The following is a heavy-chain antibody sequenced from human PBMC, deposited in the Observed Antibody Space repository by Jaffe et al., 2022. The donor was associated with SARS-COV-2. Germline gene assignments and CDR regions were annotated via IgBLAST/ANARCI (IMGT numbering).Heavy chain of an antibody. CDR1: GFKFDDYA. D-gene: IGHD6-13*01. Sequence: EVQLVESGGVVVQPGGSLRLSCVVSGFKFDDYAMHWVRQPPGKGLEWVSLIVWDGSSMFYADSVKGRFTISRDNSRNSLFLHMNSLTTEDTAFYFCAKDAGLKAAAGEMDHWGQGTLVTVSS. CDR3: AKDAGLKAAAGEMDH. CDR2: IVWDGSSM. J-gene: IGHJ4*02. V-gene: IGHV3-43D*03.